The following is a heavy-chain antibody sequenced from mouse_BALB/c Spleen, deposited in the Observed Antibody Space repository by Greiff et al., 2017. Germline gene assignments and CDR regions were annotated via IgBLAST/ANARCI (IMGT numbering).Heavy chain of an antibody. CDR1: GYSFTSYY. J-gene: IGHJ3*01. CDR2: IFPGSGNT. V-gene: IGHV1-66*01. Sequence: QVQLQQSGPELVKPGASVKISCKASGYSFTSYYIHWVKQRPGQGLEWIGWIFPGSGNTKYNEKFKGKATLTADTSSSTAYMQLSSLTSEDSAVYFCAKRWHGSSSWFAYWGQGTLVTVSA. CDR3: AKRWHGSSSWFAY. D-gene: IGHD1-1*01.